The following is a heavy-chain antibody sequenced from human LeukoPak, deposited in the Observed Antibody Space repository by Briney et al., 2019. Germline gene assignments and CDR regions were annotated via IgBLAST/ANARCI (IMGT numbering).Heavy chain of an antibody. V-gene: IGHV4-39*07. J-gene: IGHJ4*02. CDR2: INHSGST. CDR1: GGSISSSSYY. D-gene: IGHD6-19*01. Sequence: PSETLSLTCTVSGGSISSSSYYWGWIRQPPGKGLEWIGEINHSGSTNYNPSLKSRVTISVDTSKNQFSLKLSSVTAADTSVYYCARGPWLVRAVDYWGQGTLVTVSS. CDR3: ARGPWLVRAVDY.